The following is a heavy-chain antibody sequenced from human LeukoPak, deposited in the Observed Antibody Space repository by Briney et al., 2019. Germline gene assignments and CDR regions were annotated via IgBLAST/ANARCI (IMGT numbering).Heavy chain of an antibody. D-gene: IGHD3-22*01. CDR1: GGSISSHY. J-gene: IGHJ4*02. V-gene: IGHV4-59*11. CDR2: IYYSGST. Sequence: SETLSLTCTVSGGSISSHYWSWIRQPPGKGLEWIGYIYYSGSTNYNPSLKSRVTISVDTSKNQFSLKLSSVTAADTAVYYCARMRPLNYDSSGYFDYWGQGTLVTVSS. CDR3: ARMRPLNYDSSGYFDY.